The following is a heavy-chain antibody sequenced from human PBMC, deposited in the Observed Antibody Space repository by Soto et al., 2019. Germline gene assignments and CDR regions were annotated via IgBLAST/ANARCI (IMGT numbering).Heavy chain of an antibody. V-gene: IGHV1-69*13. CDR3: ARDLPAAKHPYYYYGMDV. J-gene: IGHJ6*02. Sequence: SVKVSCKASGGTFSSYAICWVRQAPGQGLERMRGIIPIFGTANYAQKYQGRVTITADESTSTAYMELSSLRSEDTAVYYCARDLPAAKHPYYYYGMDVLGQGTTVTVSS. CDR1: GGTFSSYA. D-gene: IGHD2-2*01. CDR2: IIPIFGTA.